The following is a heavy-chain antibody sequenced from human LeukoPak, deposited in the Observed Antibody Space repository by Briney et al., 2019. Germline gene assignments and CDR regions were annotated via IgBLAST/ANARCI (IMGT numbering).Heavy chain of an antibody. V-gene: IGHV1-18*01. Sequence: GASVKVPCKASGYTFTSYGISWVRQAPGQGLEWMGWISAYNGNTNYAQKFQGRVTITTDESTSTAYMELSSLRSEDTAVYYCARGLWFGELSTLDAFDIWGQGTMVTVSS. D-gene: IGHD3-10*01. CDR3: ARGLWFGELSTLDAFDI. CDR1: GYTFTSYG. J-gene: IGHJ3*02. CDR2: ISAYNGNT.